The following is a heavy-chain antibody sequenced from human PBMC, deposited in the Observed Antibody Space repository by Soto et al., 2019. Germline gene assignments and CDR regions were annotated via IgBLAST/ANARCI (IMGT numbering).Heavy chain of an antibody. CDR2: IIPLSATT. V-gene: IGHV1-69*06. CDR1: GGTLSNNA. J-gene: IGHJ6*02. Sequence: QVQLVQSGTEVKKPGSSVKVSCKASGGTLSNNAISWVRQAPGPGLEWMGGIIPLSATTNYAQKFQGRVTITADRSTSTAYMELTRLTSEDTAVYYCARGCDDRGIVVVPAANPWYYGMEVWGQGTTVTVSS. CDR3: ARGCDDRGIVVVPAANPWYYGMEV. D-gene: IGHD2-2*01.